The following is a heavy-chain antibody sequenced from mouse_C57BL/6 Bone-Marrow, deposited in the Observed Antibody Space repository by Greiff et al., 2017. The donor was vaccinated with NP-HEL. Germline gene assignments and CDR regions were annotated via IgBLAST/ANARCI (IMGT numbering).Heavy chain of an antibody. CDR1: APPFPLSF. CDR3: ATGTVFDY. Sequence: PPQQPGAELVTPCSAVPLSFPSSAPPFPLSFLPFFPPLPLPFLAWIGNIDPSDSETHYNQKFKDKATLTVDKSSSTAYMQLSSLTSEDSAVYYCATGTVFDYWGQGTTLTVSS. V-gene: IGHV1-52*01. CDR2: IDPSDSET. J-gene: IGHJ2*01. D-gene: IGHD4-1*01.